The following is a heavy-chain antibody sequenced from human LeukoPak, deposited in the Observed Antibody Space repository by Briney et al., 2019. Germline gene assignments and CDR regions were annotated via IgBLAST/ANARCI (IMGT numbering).Heavy chain of an antibody. CDR1: GFTFSSYA. D-gene: IGHD3-22*01. V-gene: IGHV3-23*01. CDR3: AKDFSSGSYFDY. J-gene: IGHJ4*02. CDR2: ISGSGGST. Sequence: GGSLRLSCAASGFTFSSYAMSWVRQAPGKGLEWVSAISGSGGSTYYADSVKGRFTVSRDNSKNTLYLQMNSLRAEDTAVYYCAKDFSSGSYFDYWGQGTLVTVSS.